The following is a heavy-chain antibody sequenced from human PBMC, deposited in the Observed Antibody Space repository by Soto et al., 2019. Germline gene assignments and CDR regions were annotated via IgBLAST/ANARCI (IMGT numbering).Heavy chain of an antibody. J-gene: IGHJ4*02. CDR2: IKQDGSEI. CDR1: GFTFNTYW. D-gene: IGHD2-2*01. V-gene: IGHV3-7*01. CDR3: ARVASIHCTATACYARSLDH. Sequence: EVQLVESGGGLVQPGGSLRLSCAASGFTFNTYWMSWVRQAPGKGLEWVANIKQDGSEIHYVDSAKGRFTISRDNARSSLYLQMTSLRPEDTAVYYCARVASIHCTATACYARSLDHWGQGALVTVSS.